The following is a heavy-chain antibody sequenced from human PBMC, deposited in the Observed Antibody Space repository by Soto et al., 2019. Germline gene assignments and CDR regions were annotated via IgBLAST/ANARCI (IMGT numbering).Heavy chain of an antibody. CDR1: GGSISSGGYY. CDR3: ARESRRDGYNCIDY. Sequence: KPSETLSLTCTVSGGSISSGGYYWSWIRQHPGKGLEWIGYIYYSGSTYYNPSLKSRVTISVDTSKNQFSLKLSSVTAADTAVYYCARESRRDGYNCIDYWGQGTLVTVSS. V-gene: IGHV4-31*03. J-gene: IGHJ4*02. D-gene: IGHD1-1*01. CDR2: IYYSGST.